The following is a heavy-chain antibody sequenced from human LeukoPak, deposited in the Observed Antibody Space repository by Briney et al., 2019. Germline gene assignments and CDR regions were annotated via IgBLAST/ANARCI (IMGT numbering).Heavy chain of an antibody. D-gene: IGHD3-3*01. CDR3: ARESSRITKNCWFDP. CDR1: DGSFSGYY. J-gene: IGHJ5*02. V-gene: IGHV4-34*01. CDR2: INHSGST. Sequence: SETLSLTCAVYDGSFSGYYWSWIRQPPEKGLEWIGEINHSGSTNYNPSLESRVTISVDTSKNQFSLKLSSVTAADTAVYFCARESSRITKNCWFDPWGQGTLVTVSS.